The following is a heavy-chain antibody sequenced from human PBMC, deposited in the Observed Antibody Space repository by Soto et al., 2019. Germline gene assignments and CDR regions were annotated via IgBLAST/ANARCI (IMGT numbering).Heavy chain of an antibody. CDR2: ISSYNGNR. V-gene: IGHV1-18*01. J-gene: IGHJ4*02. Sequence: ASVKVSCKASGYSFTDFGVNWVRQAPGQGLEWLGWISSYNGNRVYAQSFQGRLTVTTDTTRDTSYLELTNLRSDDTAIYYCARGHDTVTGSKCEFWGQGTLVTVSS. D-gene: IGHD1-1*01. CDR1: GYSFTDFG. CDR3: ARGHDTVTGSKCEF.